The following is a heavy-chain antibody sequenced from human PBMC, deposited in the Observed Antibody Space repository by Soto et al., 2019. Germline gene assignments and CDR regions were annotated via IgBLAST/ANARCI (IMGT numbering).Heavy chain of an antibody. D-gene: IGHD1-26*01. CDR1: GYAFTSYT. CDR3: ARDTGSGLRVEPGIFEY. V-gene: IGHV1-3*01. Sequence: QVQLVQSGAEVKKPGASVKVSCNPSGYAFTSYTMHWVRQAPGQGLEWMGWINADNGDSKYSQKFQGRVTITRDTSASIAYMELSSLRSEDTAVYSCARDTGSGLRVEPGIFEYWGQGTLVTVSS. CDR2: INADNGDS. J-gene: IGHJ4*02.